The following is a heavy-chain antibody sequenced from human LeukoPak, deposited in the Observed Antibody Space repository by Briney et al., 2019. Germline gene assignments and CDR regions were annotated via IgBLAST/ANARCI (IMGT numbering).Heavy chain of an antibody. CDR1: GFTFSSYA. V-gene: IGHV3-23*01. Sequence: SGGSLRLSCAASGFTFSSYAMSWVRQAPGKGLEWVSAISCSGGSTYYADSVKGRFTISRDNSKHTLYLQMNSLRAEDTAVYYCAKVVYCGGDCYSAAFDIWGQGTMVTVSS. J-gene: IGHJ3*02. D-gene: IGHD2-21*01. CDR2: ISCSGGST. CDR3: AKVVYCGGDCYSAAFDI.